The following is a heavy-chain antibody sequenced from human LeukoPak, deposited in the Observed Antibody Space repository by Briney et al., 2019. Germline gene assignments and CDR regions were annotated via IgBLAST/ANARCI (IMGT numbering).Heavy chain of an antibody. Sequence: GGSLRLSCTASGFVFGDYVMGWFRQAPGKGLEWVGLIRSQAYGGTTEFAASVEGRFSISRDDSKRIAYLQMHSLRAEDTAVYYCAKESPRVVPSATFDYWGQGTLVTVSS. CDR3: AKESPRVVPSATFDY. CDR2: IRSQAYGGTT. CDR1: GFVFGDYV. D-gene: IGHD2-2*01. J-gene: IGHJ4*02. V-gene: IGHV3-49*03.